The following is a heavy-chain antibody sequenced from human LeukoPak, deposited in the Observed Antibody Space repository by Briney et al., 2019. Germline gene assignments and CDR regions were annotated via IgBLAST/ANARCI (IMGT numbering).Heavy chain of an antibody. CDR2: INHSGST. CDR1: GGSFSGYY. D-gene: IGHD6-13*01. CDR3: ARGMAGYSSSWYRHYYYYMDV. J-gene: IGHJ6*03. Sequence: SETLSLTCAVYGGSFSGYYWSWIRQPPGKGLEWIGEINHSGSTNYNPSLKSRVTISVDTSKNQFSLKLSSVTAADTAVYYCARGMAGYSSSWYRHYYYYMDVWGKGTTVTVSS. V-gene: IGHV4-34*01.